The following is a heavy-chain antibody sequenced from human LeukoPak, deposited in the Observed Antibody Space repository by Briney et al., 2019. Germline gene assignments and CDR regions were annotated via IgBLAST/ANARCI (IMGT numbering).Heavy chain of an antibody. D-gene: IGHD6-19*01. CDR1: GFTFSSYS. CDR2: ISSSSSYI. Sequence: GGSLRLSCAASGFTFSSYSMNWVRQAPEKGLELVSSISSSSSYIYYADSVKGRFTISRDNAKNSLYLQMNSLRAEDTAVYYCASHSSGWQQNFDYWGQGTLVTVSS. J-gene: IGHJ4*02. CDR3: ASHSSGWQQNFDY. V-gene: IGHV3-21*01.